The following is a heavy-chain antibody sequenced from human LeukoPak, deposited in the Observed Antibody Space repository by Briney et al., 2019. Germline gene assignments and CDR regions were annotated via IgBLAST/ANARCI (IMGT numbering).Heavy chain of an antibody. CDR1: GYTFTSYD. Sequence: ASVKVSCKASGYTFTSYDINWVRQATGQGLERMGWMNPNSGNTGYAQKFQGRVTITRNTSISTAYMELSSLRSEDTAVYYCARSVARGQFDPWGQGTLVTVSS. CDR3: ARSVARGQFDP. D-gene: IGHD2-21*01. CDR2: MNPNSGNT. V-gene: IGHV1-8*03. J-gene: IGHJ5*02.